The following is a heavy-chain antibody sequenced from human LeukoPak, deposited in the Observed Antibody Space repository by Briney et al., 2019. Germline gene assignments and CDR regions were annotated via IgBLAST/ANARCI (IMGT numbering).Heavy chain of an antibody. J-gene: IGHJ4*02. D-gene: IGHD3-9*01. Sequence: SETLSLTCSVSGDSISRGSYYWSWIRQPAGKGLEWIGRIFINGRTTYNPSLKSRVTLSVDTSKDQFSLKLNSVTAAGTAVYYCARSPDWDPFDYWGQGILVTVSS. CDR3: ARSPDWDPFDY. V-gene: IGHV4-61*02. CDR2: IFINGRT. CDR1: GDSISRGSYY.